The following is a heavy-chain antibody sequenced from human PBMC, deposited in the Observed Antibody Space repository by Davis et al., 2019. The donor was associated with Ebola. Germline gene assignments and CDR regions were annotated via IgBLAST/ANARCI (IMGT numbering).Heavy chain of an antibody. CDR2: ISGSGGST. J-gene: IGHJ4*02. V-gene: IGHV3-23*01. CDR1: FSSYA. CDR3: AKEARITMVQGVIAYFDY. Sequence: GESLKISCAASFSSYAMSWVRQAPGKGLEWVSAISGSGGSTYYADSVKGRFTISRDNSKNTLYLQMNSLRAEDTAVYYCAKEARITMVQGVIAYFDYWGQGTLVTVSS. D-gene: IGHD3-10*01.